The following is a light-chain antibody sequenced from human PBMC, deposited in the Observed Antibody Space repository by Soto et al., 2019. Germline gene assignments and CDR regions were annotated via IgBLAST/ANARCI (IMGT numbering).Light chain of an antibody. CDR2: GAS. V-gene: IGKV3-15*01. J-gene: IGKJ1*01. CDR3: HQYNNWPPWT. Sequence: EIVMTQSPATLSVSPGERATLSCRASQSVSSNLAWYQQKPGQAPRLLIYGASTRATGIPARFSGSGSGTECTLTISSLQSEDYAVYYWHQYNNWPPWTFGQGTKVEIK. CDR1: QSVSSN.